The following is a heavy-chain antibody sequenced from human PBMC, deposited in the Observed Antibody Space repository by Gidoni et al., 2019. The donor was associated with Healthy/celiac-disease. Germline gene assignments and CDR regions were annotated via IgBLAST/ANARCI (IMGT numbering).Heavy chain of an antibody. J-gene: IGHJ4*02. V-gene: IGHV3-9*01. CDR3: AKDLGPVAGTIDY. Sequence: EVQLVESGGGLVQPGRPLRLSCAASVFTFADYDMHWVRQAPGKCLEWVSGISWNSGSIGYADSVKGRFTISRDNAKNSLYLQMNSLRAEDTALYYCAKDLGPVAGTIDYWGQGTLVTVSS. CDR1: VFTFADYD. CDR2: ISWNSGSI. D-gene: IGHD6-19*01.